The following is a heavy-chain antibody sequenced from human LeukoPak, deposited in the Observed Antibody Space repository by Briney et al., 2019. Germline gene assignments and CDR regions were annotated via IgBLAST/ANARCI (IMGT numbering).Heavy chain of an antibody. D-gene: IGHD1-26*01. CDR2: IYWNGDK. J-gene: IGHJ4*02. Sequence: SGPTLMKPTQTLTLTCTFSGFSLTGGGVGVGWIRPPPGKALEWLALIYWNGDKRYSPSLKNRLTITKDTSKNQVVLTMTNVDPVDTATYYCAHKWDYNDYFDIWGQGTLVTVSS. CDR1: GFSLTGGGVG. V-gene: IGHV2-5*01. CDR3: AHKWDYNDYFDI.